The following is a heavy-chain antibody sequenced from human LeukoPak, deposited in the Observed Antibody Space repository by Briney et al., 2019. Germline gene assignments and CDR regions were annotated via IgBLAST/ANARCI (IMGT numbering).Heavy chain of an antibody. CDR1: AGSMSNYY. D-gene: IGHD4-17*01. Sequence: SETLSLTCTVSAGSMSNYYWNWMRQPPGKGLEWIGYIHYTGSTNYNPSLQSRVTISVDTSKNQFSLKLSSVTAADTAVYYCARDRWGNDDYGNAFDIWGQGTMVTVSS. J-gene: IGHJ3*02. V-gene: IGHV4-59*01. CDR3: ARDRWGNDDYGNAFDI. CDR2: IHYTGST.